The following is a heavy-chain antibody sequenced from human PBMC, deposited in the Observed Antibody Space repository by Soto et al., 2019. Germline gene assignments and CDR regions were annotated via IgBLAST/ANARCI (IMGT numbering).Heavy chain of an antibody. Sequence: GGSLRLSCSVSGFTFSNYAMHWVRQAPGEGLEYVSGITSDGDSTYHADSVKGRFTISRDNSKNTLYLQMSSLRLEDTAIYYCVKGNQLLRYYFEFWGQGTLVPVSS. V-gene: IGHV3-64D*06. J-gene: IGHJ4*02. CDR1: GFTFSNYA. D-gene: IGHD2-15*01. CDR3: VKGNQLLRYYFEF. CDR2: ITSDGDST.